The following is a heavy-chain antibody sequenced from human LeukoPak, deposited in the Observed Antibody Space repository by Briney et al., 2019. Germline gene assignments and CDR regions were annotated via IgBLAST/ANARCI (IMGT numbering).Heavy chain of an antibody. V-gene: IGHV4-61*01. Sequence: SQTLSLTCTVSGGSPRGGSYYWSWIWQPPGKGLEWIGYIYYGGSTKYNLSLKSRVTISVDTSKNQLSLKLSSVTAADTAVYYCARGEYGLFDYWGQGTLVTVSS. J-gene: IGHJ4*02. CDR1: GGSPRGGSYY. CDR3: ARGEYGLFDY. CDR2: IYYGGST. D-gene: IGHD2/OR15-2a*01.